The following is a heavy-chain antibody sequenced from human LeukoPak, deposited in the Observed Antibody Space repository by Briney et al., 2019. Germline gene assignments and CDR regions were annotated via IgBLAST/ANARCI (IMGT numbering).Heavy chain of an antibody. D-gene: IGHD5-12*01. CDR2: ISYDGSNK. J-gene: IGHJ4*02. Sequence: PGGSLRLSCAASGFTFSTYTMHWVRQAPGKGLEWVAVISYDGSNKYYADSVKGRFTISRDNSKNTVYLQMDSLRAEDTAVYSCAREMATTETSDYWGQGTLVTVSS. CDR1: GFTFSTYT. CDR3: AREMATTETSDY. V-gene: IGHV3-30-3*01.